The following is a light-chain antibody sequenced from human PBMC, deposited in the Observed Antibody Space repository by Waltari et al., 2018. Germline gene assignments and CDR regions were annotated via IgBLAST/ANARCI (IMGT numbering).Light chain of an antibody. Sequence: QAVLTQPSSLSASPGASASLPCTLRSGINVGSYRLYWYQQTPGSPPQYLLRYKSDSDNPQDSRVPRRFSGSKDASANAGILLISGLQSEDETDYYCMIWHNNAVVFGGGTTLTVL. V-gene: IGLV5-45*03. CDR3: MIWHNNAVV. CDR2: YKSDSDN. J-gene: IGLJ2*01. CDR1: SGINVGSYR.